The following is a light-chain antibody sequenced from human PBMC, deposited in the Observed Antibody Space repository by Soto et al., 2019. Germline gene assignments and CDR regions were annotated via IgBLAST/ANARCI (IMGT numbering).Light chain of an antibody. CDR3: QSYDSSLSGCV. CDR2: GNS. V-gene: IGLV1-40*01. Sequence: QSVLTQPPSVSGAPGQRVTISCTGSSSNIGAGYDVHWYQQLPGTAPKLLIYGNSNRPSGVPDRFSGSKSGTSASLAITGLRAEDEAYYYCQSYDSSLSGCVFGGGTKLTVL. CDR1: SSNIGAGYD. J-gene: IGLJ3*02.